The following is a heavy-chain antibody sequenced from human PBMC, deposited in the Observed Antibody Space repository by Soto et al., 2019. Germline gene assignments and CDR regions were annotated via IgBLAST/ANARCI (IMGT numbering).Heavy chain of an antibody. CDR1: GYTFTSYA. D-gene: IGHD3-10*01. CDR3: ARDNYGSGSYYYYYVDV. V-gene: IGHV1-3*01. J-gene: IGHJ6*03. Sequence: VASVKVSCKASGYTFTSYAMHWVRQAPGQRLEWMGWINAGNGNTKYSQKFQGRVTITRDTSASTAYMELSSLRSEDTAVYYCARDNYGSGSYYYYYVDVWGKGTTVTVSS. CDR2: INAGNGNT.